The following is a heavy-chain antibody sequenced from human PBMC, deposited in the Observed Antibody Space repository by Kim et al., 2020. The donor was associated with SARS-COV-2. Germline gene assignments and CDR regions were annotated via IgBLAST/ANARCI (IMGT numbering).Heavy chain of an antibody. CDR3: AREPSTYFDY. Sequence: GGSLRLSCVVSGFTVSNTYMSWVRQAPGKGLEWVSIIYGGGSTYYADSVKGRFTISRDASRNTVYLQMNSVRAEDTAVYFCAREPSTYFDYWGQGTLVTV. J-gene: IGHJ4*02. CDR2: IYGGGST. CDR1: GFTVSNTY. V-gene: IGHV3-66*01.